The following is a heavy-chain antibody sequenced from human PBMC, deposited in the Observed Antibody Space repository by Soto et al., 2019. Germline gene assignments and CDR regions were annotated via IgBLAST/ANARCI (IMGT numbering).Heavy chain of an antibody. V-gene: IGHV1-18*01. CDR3: AREMFYSNYGPYYYYYMDV. CDR2: ISAYNGNT. D-gene: IGHD4-4*01. J-gene: IGHJ6*03. CDR1: GYTFTSYG. Sequence: ASVKVSCKASGYTFTSYGISWVRQAPGQGLEWMGWISAYNGNTNYAQKLQGRVTMTTDTSTSTAYMELRSLRSDDTAVYYCAREMFYSNYGPYYYYYMDVWGKGTTVTVSS.